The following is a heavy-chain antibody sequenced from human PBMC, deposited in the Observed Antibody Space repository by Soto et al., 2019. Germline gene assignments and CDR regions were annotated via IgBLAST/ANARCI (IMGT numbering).Heavy chain of an antibody. CDR3: AKGQASSGYYCDNYFDP. CDR1: GFTFSSYA. CDR2: IGGSGGTP. J-gene: IGHJ5*02. V-gene: IGHV3-23*01. Sequence: VNLLESGGALVQPGGSLRLSCAASGFTFSSYAMSWVRQAPGKGPEWVSGIGGSGGTPYYADSVKGRFTISRDNSKKTWYLQMNSLRAEDTALYYCAKGQASSGYYCDNYFDPWGQGTLVTVSA. D-gene: IGHD3-22*01.